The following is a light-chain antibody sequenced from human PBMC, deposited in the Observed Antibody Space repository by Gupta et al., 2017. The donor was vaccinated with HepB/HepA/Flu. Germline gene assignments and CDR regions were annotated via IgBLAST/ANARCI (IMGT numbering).Light chain of an antibody. CDR2: GAS. J-gene: IGKJ4*01. Sequence: EIVMTQSPATLSASPGERATISCRASQSVSSNLAWYQQKPGQAPRLLIYGASTRATGIPARFSGSGYGTEFTLTISSRQSEDFAVYYCQQDSNWRSLTFGHGTKVEIK. CDR1: QSVSSN. CDR3: QQDSNWRSLT. V-gene: IGKV3-15*01.